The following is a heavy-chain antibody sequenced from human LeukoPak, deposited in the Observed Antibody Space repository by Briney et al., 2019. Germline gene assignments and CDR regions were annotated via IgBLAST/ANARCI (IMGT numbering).Heavy chain of an antibody. Sequence: AASVKVSCKASGYTFTTHDLTWVRQATGQGLEWMGWMNPGNGDTAYAQKFQGRVAMTRDTSMSTAYMELNNLGSEDTAIYYCASGRGDYNTDWVPVAGYWFQGTTVTVSS. CDR3: ASGRGDYNTDWVPVAGY. CDR1: GYTFTTHD. D-gene: IGHD3-9*01. CDR2: MNPGNGDT. V-gene: IGHV1-8*01. J-gene: IGHJ4*02.